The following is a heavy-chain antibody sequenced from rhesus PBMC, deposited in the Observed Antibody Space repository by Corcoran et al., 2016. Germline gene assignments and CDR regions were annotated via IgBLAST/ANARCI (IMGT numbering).Heavy chain of an antibody. Sequence: EVQLVGSGGGLAKAGGSLGLAGPASGTTISSSGMNWVRPAPGKGLEWVSAINSGGGITYYADSVKGRFTISIDNSKSTLSLQMNSLRAEDTAVYYCAKASNWGWDYWGQGVLVTVSS. CDR2: INSGGGIT. D-gene: IGHD7-45*01. V-gene: IGHV3S42*01. J-gene: IGHJ4*01. CDR1: GTTISSSG. CDR3: AKASNWGWDY.